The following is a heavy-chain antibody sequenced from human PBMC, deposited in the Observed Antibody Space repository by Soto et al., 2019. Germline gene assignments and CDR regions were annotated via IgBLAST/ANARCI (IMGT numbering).Heavy chain of an antibody. Sequence: GGSLRLSCAASGFTFSTYAMSWVRKAPGKGLEWVSVISWNSGSIGYADSVKGRFTISRDNAKNSLYLQMNSLRAEDTALYYCAKDGMTTVTTEVLWYFDLWGRGTLVTVSS. CDR2: ISWNSGSI. CDR1: GFTFSTYA. J-gene: IGHJ2*01. D-gene: IGHD4-17*01. CDR3: AKDGMTTVTTEVLWYFDL. V-gene: IGHV3-9*01.